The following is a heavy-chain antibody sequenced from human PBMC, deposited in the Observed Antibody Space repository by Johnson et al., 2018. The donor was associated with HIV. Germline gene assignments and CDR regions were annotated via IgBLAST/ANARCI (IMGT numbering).Heavy chain of an antibody. V-gene: IGHV3-30*03. J-gene: IGHJ3*01. CDR2: ISYDGINK. Sequence: VQLVESGGGVVQPGRSLRLSCAASGFTFSSYGMHWVRQGPGKGLEWVAVISYDGINKYYADSVKGRFTISRDNSENTAYLQMNGLTVEDTAMYYCGRDYDYDNSDQSGIDVFDVWGQGAKVTVSS. CDR1: GFTFSSYG. D-gene: IGHD3-22*01. CDR3: GRDYDYDNSDQSGIDVFDV.